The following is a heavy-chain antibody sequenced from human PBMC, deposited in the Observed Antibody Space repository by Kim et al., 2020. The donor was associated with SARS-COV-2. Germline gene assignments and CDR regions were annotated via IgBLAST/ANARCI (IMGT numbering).Heavy chain of an antibody. D-gene: IGHD3-10*01. CDR3: AKDYVWFGELLHPSRYFDL. Sequence: GGSLRLSCAASGFTFSSYGMHWVRQAPGKGLEWVAVISYDGSNKYYADSVKGRFTISRDNSKNTLYLQMNSLRAEDTAVYYCAKDYVWFGELLHPSRYFDLWGRGTLVTVSS. CDR2: ISYDGSNK. J-gene: IGHJ2*01. CDR1: GFTFSSYG. V-gene: IGHV3-30*18.